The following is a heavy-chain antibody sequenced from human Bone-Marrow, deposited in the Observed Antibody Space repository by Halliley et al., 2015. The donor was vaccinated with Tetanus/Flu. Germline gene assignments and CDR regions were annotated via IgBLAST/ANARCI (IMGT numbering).Heavy chain of an antibody. J-gene: IGHJ4*02. Sequence: SLISGDGGSPYYADSVKGRFTISRDNSKNSLYLQMNSLRTEDPALYYCAKGVGTAMPSDFDYWGQGTLVTVSS. D-gene: IGHD5-18*01. V-gene: IGHV3-43*02. CDR3: AKGVGTAMPSDFDY. CDR2: ISGDGGSP.